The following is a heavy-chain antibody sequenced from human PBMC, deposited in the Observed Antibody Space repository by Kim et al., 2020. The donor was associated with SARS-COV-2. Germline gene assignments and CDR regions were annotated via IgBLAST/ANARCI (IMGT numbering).Heavy chain of an antibody. CDR1: VGSISSSSYY. CDR2: IYYSGST. Sequence: SETLSLTCTVSVGSISSSSYYWGWIRQPPGKGLEWIGSIYYSGSTYYNPSLKSRVTISVDTSKNQFSLKLSSVTAADTAVYYCARCNSSGGAFDIWGQGTMVTVSS. D-gene: IGHD6-19*01. J-gene: IGHJ3*02. CDR3: ARCNSSGGAFDI. V-gene: IGHV4-39*07.